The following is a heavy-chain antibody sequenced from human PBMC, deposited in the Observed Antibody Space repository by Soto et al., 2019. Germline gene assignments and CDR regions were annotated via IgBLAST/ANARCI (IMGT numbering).Heavy chain of an antibody. Sequence: EVQLLESGGALAQPGGSLRLSCAASGSTFSAFCMNWVRQAPGKGLEWVSAISRSGDITYYADSVKGRFTISRDNSKNTLYLEMNSLTGDDTAVYYCAKGGFWVHYGMDVWGKGPTVIVSS. CDR3: AKGGFWVHYGMDV. V-gene: IGHV3-23*01. CDR1: GSTFSAFC. CDR2: ISRSGDIT. J-gene: IGHJ6*04. D-gene: IGHD2-15*01.